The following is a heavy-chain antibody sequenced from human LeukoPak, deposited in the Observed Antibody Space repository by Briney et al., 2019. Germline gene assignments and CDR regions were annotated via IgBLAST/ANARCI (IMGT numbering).Heavy chain of an antibody. Sequence: GGSLGLSCAASGFTFTSYAMSWVRQAPGKGLEWVSAINNSGDSTYYADSVKGRFTISRDNTKNTLYLQMYSLRADDAAVYYCARAPVTSCRGAFCYPFDIWGQGTLVTVSS. CDR2: INNSGDST. CDR3: ARAPVTSCRGAFCYPFDI. J-gene: IGHJ4*02. CDR1: GFTFTSYA. D-gene: IGHD2-15*01. V-gene: IGHV3-23*01.